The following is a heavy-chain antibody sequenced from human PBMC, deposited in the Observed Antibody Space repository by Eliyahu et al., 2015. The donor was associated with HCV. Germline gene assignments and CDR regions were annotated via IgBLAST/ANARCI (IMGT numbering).Heavy chain of an antibody. CDR1: GFTFAPYA. J-gene: IGHJ4*02. CDR2: ISGSGDST. V-gene: IGHV3-23*01. Sequence: EVQLLESGGGLVQPGGSLRLSCAAPGFTFAPYAMSWVRQAPGKGLEWVSAISGSGDSTYFADSVKGRFTISRDNSKNTLYLQMNSLRAEDTALYYCAKALSTSYRGFFDYWGQATLVTVSS. CDR3: AKALSTSYRGFFDY. D-gene: IGHD2-2*01.